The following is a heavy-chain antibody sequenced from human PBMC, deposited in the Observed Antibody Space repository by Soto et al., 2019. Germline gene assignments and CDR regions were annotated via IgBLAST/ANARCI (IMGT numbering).Heavy chain of an antibody. CDR3: ARGRVPAAPFDP. V-gene: IGHV1-18*01. CDR1: GYTFTSYG. J-gene: IGHJ5*02. Sequence: ASVKVSCKASGYTFTSYGISWVRQAPGQGLEWMGWISAYNGNTNYAQKLQGRVTMTTDKSTSTAYMELRSLRSEDTAVYYCARGRVPAAPFDPWGQGTLVTVSS. D-gene: IGHD2-2*01. CDR2: ISAYNGNT.